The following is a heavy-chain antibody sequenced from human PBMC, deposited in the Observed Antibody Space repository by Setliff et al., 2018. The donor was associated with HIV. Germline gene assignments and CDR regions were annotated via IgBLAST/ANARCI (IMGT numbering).Heavy chain of an antibody. V-gene: IGHV1-2*02. CDR1: GYKFTGYY. CDR2: INPNSADT. Sequence: ASVKVSCKASGYKFTGYYLQWVRQAPGQGLEWMAWINPNSADTRIAQKFEGRVTMTWDTSLTTAYMELTSVTAADTAVYYCARHGPRTASDIWGPGTLVTVSS. J-gene: IGHJ3*02. CDR3: ARHGPRTASDI. D-gene: IGHD2-2*01.